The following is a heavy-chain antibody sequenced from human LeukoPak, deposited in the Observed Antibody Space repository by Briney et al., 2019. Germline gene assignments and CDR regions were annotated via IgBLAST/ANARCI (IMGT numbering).Heavy chain of an antibody. J-gene: IGHJ4*02. V-gene: IGHV5-51*01. CDR1: GYSFSTYW. CDR3: ARPSVEGATHAVIDY. D-gene: IGHD1-26*01. CDR2: IYAGDTDT. Sequence: GGSLKISFKGSGYSFSTYWLGWVRQMSGKGLEWRGIIYAGDTDTRYSPSFQVQVTISADNSISPAYLQWTTMQATDTAMYYCARPSVEGATHAVIDYWGQGTQVTVSS.